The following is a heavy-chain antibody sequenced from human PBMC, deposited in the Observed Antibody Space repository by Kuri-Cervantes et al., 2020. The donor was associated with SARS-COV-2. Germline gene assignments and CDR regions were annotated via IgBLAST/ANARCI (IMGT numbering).Heavy chain of an antibody. V-gene: IGHV3-30*02. J-gene: IGHJ4*02. CDR3: AKDRAGVHDF. D-gene: IGHD2-21*01. CDR1: GFTFSRYG. Sequence: GESLKISCAASGFTFSRYGMHWARQAPGKGLEWVTFISYDGKNKKCMASGKGRFTISRDNSQNTLHLQMKSLRDEDTAIYYCAKDRAGVHDFWGQGTLVTVSS. CDR2: ISYDGKNK.